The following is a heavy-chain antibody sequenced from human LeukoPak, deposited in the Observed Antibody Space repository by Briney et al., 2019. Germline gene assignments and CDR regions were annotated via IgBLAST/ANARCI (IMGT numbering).Heavy chain of an antibody. J-gene: IGHJ4*02. V-gene: IGHV3-30*03. D-gene: IGHD6-19*01. Sequence: GGSLRLSCAGSGFTFSNYGMHWVRQAPGKGLEWVALISYDGSNKYYADSVKGRFTVSRDNSRNTVNLQMNSLRGEGTAVYYCARAPVRGAVAGVDYWGQGTLVTVSS. CDR3: ARAPVRGAVAGVDY. CDR2: ISYDGSNK. CDR1: GFTFSNYG.